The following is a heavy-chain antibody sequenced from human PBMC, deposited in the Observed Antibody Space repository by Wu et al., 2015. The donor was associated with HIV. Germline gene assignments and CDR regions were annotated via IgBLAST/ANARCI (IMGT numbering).Heavy chain of an antibody. V-gene: IGHV1-24*01. Sequence: QDLLVQSGAEVKKPGASVRVACKVFGYSLTDLSMHWARQAPGKGLEWMGGFDPRNGKTIYAQKFQGRVTMTEDTSKDTAYIELSSLRSEDTAVYYCATLRGGSYESTGKGYFDHWGQGTLVTVSS. CDR3: ATLRGGSYESTGKGYFDH. CDR2: FDPRNGKT. D-gene: IGHD3-22*01. CDR1: GYSLTDLS. J-gene: IGHJ4*02.